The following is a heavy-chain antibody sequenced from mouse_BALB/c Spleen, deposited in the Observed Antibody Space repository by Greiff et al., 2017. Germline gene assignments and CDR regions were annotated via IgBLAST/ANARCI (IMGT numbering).Heavy chain of an antibody. V-gene: IGHV1S34*01. CDR3: GRDEGSSFDY. Sequence: LVKTGASVKISCKASGYSFTGYYMHWVKQSHGKGLEWIGYISCDNGATNYNKKFKGKATFTADTSSSTAYMQCNSLTSEDSAVYYCGRDEGSSFDYWGQGTTLTVSS. CDR2: ISCDNGAT. D-gene: IGHD1-1*01. J-gene: IGHJ2*01. CDR1: GYSFTGYY.